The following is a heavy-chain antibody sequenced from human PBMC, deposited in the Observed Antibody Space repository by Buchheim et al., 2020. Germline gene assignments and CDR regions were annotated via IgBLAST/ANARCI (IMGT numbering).Heavy chain of an antibody. V-gene: IGHV3-48*01. CDR3: ATGVPLAD. CDR1: GFNFSNYS. CDR2: IRISSSTI. Sequence: EVQLVESGGGLVQSGGSLRLSCAASGFNFSNYSMNWVRQAPGKGLEWVAYIRISSSTIYYADSVKGRFTISRDDAKNSLYLQMSSLRGEDTAVYYCATGVPLADWGQGTL. J-gene: IGHJ4*02.